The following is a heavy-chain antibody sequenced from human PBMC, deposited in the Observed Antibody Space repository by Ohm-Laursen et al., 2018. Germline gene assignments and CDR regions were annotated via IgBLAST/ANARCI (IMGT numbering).Heavy chain of an antibody. V-gene: IGHV3-11*01. CDR2: ISSSGSTI. CDR1: GFTFSDYY. J-gene: IGHJ4*02. CDR3: ARGPDFWSGYSHFDY. Sequence: SLRLSCAASGFTFSDYYMSWIRQAPGKGLEWVSYISSSGSTIYYADSVKGRLTISRDNAKNSLYLQMNSLRAEDTAVYYCARGPDFWSGYSHFDYWGQGTLVTVSS. D-gene: IGHD3-3*01.